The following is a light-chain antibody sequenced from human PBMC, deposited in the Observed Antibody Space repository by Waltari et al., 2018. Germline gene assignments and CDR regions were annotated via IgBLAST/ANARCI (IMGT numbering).Light chain of an antibody. J-gene: IGLJ3*02. Sequence: SYELTQPPSVSVSPGQTASITCSGDILGSKYASWYQHKAGQSPLLVIYQDINRPSGIPERFSGSKSGNTATLTISGTQAMDDADYYCQALGSNRWVIGGGTKLTVL. V-gene: IGLV3-1*01. CDR1: ILGSKY. CDR2: QDI. CDR3: QALGSNRWV.